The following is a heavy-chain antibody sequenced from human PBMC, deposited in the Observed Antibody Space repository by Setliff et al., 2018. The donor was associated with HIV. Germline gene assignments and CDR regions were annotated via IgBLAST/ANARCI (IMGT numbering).Heavy chain of an antibody. D-gene: IGHD6-19*01. J-gene: IGHJ4*02. CDR3: TPQWPVGY. CDR2: INTSDYI. V-gene: IGHV3-21*01. Sequence: PGGSLRLSCSGSGLTLSNYWMYWVRQAPGKGLEWVSLINTSDYISYGDSVKGRFTISRDNAKNSLYLEMNSLRVEDTAVYYCTPQWPVGYWGQGTPVTVSS. CDR1: GLTLSNYW.